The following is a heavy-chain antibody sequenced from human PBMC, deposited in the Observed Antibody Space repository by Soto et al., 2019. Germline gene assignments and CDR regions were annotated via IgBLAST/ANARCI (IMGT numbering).Heavy chain of an antibody. CDR3: ARDTYYDFWSGYNWFDP. CDR2: INPSGGST. V-gene: IGHV1-46*01. J-gene: IGHJ5*02. Sequence: ASVKVSCKASGYTFTSYYMHWVRQAPGQGLEWMGIINPSGGSTSYAQKFQGRVTMTRDTSTSTVYMELSSLRSEDTAVYYCARDTYYDFWSGYNWFDPWGQGTLVTVSS. CDR1: GYTFTSYY. D-gene: IGHD3-3*01.